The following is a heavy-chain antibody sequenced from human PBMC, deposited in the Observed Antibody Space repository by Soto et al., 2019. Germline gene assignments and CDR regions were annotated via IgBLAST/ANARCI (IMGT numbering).Heavy chain of an antibody. CDR1: GFTFSSYW. V-gene: IGHV3-74*01. D-gene: IGHD2-15*01. CDR2: INSDGSSS. J-gene: IGHJ4*02. CDR3: VRTSLVVAAATREDY. Sequence: GGSLRLSCAASGFTFSSYWMHWVRQAPGKGLVWVSRINSDGSSSSYADSVKGRFTISRDNAKNTLYLQMNSLRAEDTAVYYSVRTSLVVAAATREDYWGQGT.